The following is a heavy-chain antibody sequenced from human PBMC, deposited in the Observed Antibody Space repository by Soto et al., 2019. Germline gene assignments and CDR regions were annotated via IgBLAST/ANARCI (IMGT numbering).Heavy chain of an antibody. V-gene: IGHV3-30-3*01. Sequence: QVQLVESGGGVVQPGRSLRLSCAASEFTFRSYAMHWVRQAAGKGLEWVAVISYDGSNEYYADSVKGRFTIFRDNSKNTLYLQMSSLRDEDTAVYYCARPLAYCGGDCYDAFDIWGRGTMVTVSS. D-gene: IGHD2-21*02. CDR3: ARPLAYCGGDCYDAFDI. CDR2: ISYDGSNE. J-gene: IGHJ3*02. CDR1: EFTFRSYA.